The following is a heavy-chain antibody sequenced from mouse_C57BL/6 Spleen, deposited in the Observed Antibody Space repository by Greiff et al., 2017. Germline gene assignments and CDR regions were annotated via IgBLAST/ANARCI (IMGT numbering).Heavy chain of an antibody. J-gene: IGHJ4*01. D-gene: IGHD1-1*01. CDR3: VRQGPITTVVSYYAMDY. CDR1: GFSFNTYA. Sequence: EVHLVESGGGLVQPKGSLKLSCAASGFSFNTYAMNWVRQAPGKGLEWVARIRSKSNNYATYYADSVKDRFTISRDDSESMLYLQMNNLKTEDTAMYYCVRQGPITTVVSYYAMDYWGQGTSVTVSS. CDR2: IRSKSNNYAT. V-gene: IGHV10-1*01.